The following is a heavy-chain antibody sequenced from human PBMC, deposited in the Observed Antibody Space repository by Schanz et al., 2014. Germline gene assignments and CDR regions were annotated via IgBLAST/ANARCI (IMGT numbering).Heavy chain of an antibody. V-gene: IGHV7-4-1*02. CDR3: ARGRITMVRGYPYYFDY. D-gene: IGHD3-10*01. CDR1: GYTFNSYA. Sequence: QVQLVQSGSELKKPGASVKVSCKTSGYTFNSYALHWVRQAPGQGLEWMGWLNTYLGKPTYAQGFTGRFVFSLDTSVSTAYLQISSLKAEDTDVYYCARGRITMVRGYPYYFDYWGQGTLVTVSS. J-gene: IGHJ4*02. CDR2: LNTYLGKP.